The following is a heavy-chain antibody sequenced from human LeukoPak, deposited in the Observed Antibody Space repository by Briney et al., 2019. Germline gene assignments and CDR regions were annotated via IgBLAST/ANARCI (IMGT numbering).Heavy chain of an antibody. Sequence: SLRLSCGASGFTFGDYAQHWVRQASGEGLEGVSGISWNSGSIGYADSVKGRFTISRDNAKNSLYLQMNSLRAEDTALYYCAKCLGSGSHYCYGMDVWGQGTTVTVSS. J-gene: IGHJ6*02. V-gene: IGHV3-9*01. D-gene: IGHD3-22*01. CDR2: ISWNSGSI. CDR1: GFTFGDYA. CDR3: AKCLGSGSHYCYGMDV.